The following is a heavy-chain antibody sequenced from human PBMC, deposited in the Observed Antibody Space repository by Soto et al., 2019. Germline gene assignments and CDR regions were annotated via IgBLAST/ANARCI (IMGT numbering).Heavy chain of an antibody. J-gene: IGHJ5*02. CDR1: GDSVSSNGAA. CDR3: ARTKYCTNTSCYRGRNNWFDP. CDR2: TYYRSRWYS. D-gene: IGHD2-2*02. V-gene: IGHV6-1*01. Sequence: SQTLSLTCAISGDSVSSNGAALNWIRQSPSRGLEWLGRTYYRSRWYSDYAPSVKSRVTISVDTSKNQFSLTLTSVTAADTAMYYCARTKYCTNTSCYRGRNNWFDPWGPGTLVTVSS.